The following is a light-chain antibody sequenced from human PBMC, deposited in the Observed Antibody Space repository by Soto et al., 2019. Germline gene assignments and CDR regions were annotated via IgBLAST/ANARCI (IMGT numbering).Light chain of an antibody. J-gene: IGKJ3*01. Sequence: DIQMTQSPSSLSASVGDRVTITCRASQSVTNYLNWYQQKPGRAPKLLIYAASTLQSGVPSRFSGSGSGTDFTLTISSLQPEDFATYYCQQSYSAFFTFGPGTKVDIK. CDR2: AAS. V-gene: IGKV1-39*01. CDR1: QSVTNY. CDR3: QQSYSAFFT.